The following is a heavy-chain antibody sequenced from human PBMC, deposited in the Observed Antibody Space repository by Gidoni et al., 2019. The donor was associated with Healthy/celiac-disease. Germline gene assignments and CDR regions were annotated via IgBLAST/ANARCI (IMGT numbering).Heavy chain of an antibody. CDR1: GYTFTSYA. Sequence: QVQLVQSGSELQKPGASVKVSCKASGYTFTSYAMHWVRQAAGQGLEWMGRINTNTGNPTYAQSSTVRFVFSLDISVRPAYLQISSVKAEDTAVYYCAKGRPLVVAATRALNRGFWFDPWGQGALVTVSS. D-gene: IGHD2-15*01. CDR2: INTNTGNP. V-gene: IGHV7-4-1*02. J-gene: IGHJ5*02. CDR3: AKGRPLVVAATRALNRGFWFDP.